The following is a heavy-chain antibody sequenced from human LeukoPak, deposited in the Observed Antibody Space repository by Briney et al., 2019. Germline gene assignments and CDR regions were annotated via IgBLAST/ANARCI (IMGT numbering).Heavy chain of an antibody. D-gene: IGHD2-15*01. CDR2: IYWDDDK. CDR1: GFSLSTSGVG. CDR3: APSQSTKYCSGGSCFKDGFDY. Sequence: VSGPTLVKPTQTLTLTCTFSGFSLSTSGVGVGWIRQPPGKALEWLALIYWDDDKRYSPSLKSRLTITKDTSKNQVVLTMTNMDPLETAQHYCAPSQSTKYCSGGSCFKDGFDYWGQGTLVTVSS. J-gene: IGHJ4*02. V-gene: IGHV2-5*02.